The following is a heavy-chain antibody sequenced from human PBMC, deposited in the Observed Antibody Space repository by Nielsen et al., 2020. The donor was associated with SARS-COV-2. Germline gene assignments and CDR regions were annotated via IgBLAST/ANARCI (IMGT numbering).Heavy chain of an antibody. CDR2: MFYNGRT. Sequence: SKTLSLTCTVSGGSISSDYWSWIRQPPGKGLEWIGYMFYNGRTNYSPSLKSRVTMSVDASKKHFSLKLWSVTAADTARYYCARGYYTVDYWGQGIEVTVSS. CDR3: ARGYYTVDY. CDR1: GGSISSDY. J-gene: IGHJ4*02. D-gene: IGHD3-3*01. V-gene: IGHV4-59*01.